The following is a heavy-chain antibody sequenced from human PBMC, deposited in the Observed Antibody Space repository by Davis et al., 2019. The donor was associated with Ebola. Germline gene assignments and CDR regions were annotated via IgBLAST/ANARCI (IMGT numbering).Heavy chain of an antibody. D-gene: IGHD3-3*01. CDR1: GGSFSGYY. CDR3: ARGLNYDFWSGYFYYYYYYMDV. Sequence: PSETLSLTCAVYGGSFSGYYWSWIRQPPGKGLEWIREINHSGSTNYNPSLKSRVTISVDTSKNQFSLKLSSVTAADTAVYYCARGLNYDFWSGYFYYYYYYMDVWGKGTTVTVSS. J-gene: IGHJ6*03. V-gene: IGHV4-34*01. CDR2: INHSGST.